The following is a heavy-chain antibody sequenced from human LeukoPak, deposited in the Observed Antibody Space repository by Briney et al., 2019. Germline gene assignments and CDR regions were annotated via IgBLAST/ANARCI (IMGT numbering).Heavy chain of an antibody. D-gene: IGHD6-13*01. CDR3: ARDTYSSSFNYYYGMDV. V-gene: IGHV3-21*01. Sequence: GGSLILSCAASGFTFSSYSMNWVRQAPGKGLEWVSSISSSSSYIYYADSVKGRFTISRDNAKNSLYLQMNSLRAEDTAVYYCARDTYSSSFNYYYGMDVWGQGTTVTVSS. J-gene: IGHJ6*02. CDR2: ISSSSSYI. CDR1: GFTFSSYS.